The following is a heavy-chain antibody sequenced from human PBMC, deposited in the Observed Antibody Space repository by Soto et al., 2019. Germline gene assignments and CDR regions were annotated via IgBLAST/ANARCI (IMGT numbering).Heavy chain of an antibody. CDR1: GFTFSSYA. V-gene: IGHV3-23*01. J-gene: IGHJ5*02. CDR2: ISGSGGST. D-gene: IGHD6-13*01. Sequence: PGGSLRLSCAASGFTFSSYAMSWVRQAPGKGLEWVSAISGSGGSTYYADSVKGRFTISRDNSKNTLYLQMNSLRAEDTAVYYCVKRPAAGIGSWFHPWGQGTLVTVSS. CDR3: VKRPAAGIGSWFHP.